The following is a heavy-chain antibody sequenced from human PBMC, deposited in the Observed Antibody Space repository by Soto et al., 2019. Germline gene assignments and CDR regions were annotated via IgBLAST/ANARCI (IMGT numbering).Heavy chain of an antibody. J-gene: IGHJ6*02. Sequence: PSETLSLTCAVSGGSISSGGYSWSWIRQPPGKGLEWIGYIYHSGSTYYNPSLKSRVTISVDRSKNQFSLKLSSVTAADTAVYYCARAKGYCSSKSCYSRGGMDVWGQGTTVTVS. CDR3: ARAKGYCSSKSCYSRGGMDV. CDR1: GGSISSGGYS. CDR2: IYHSGST. D-gene: IGHD2-2*01. V-gene: IGHV4-30-2*01.